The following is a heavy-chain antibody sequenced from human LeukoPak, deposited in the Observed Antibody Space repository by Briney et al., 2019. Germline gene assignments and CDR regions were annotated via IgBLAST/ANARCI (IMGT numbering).Heavy chain of an antibody. V-gene: IGHV1-69*01. CDR1: GGTFSSYA. CDR3: ARGVVVPAAMVGAGFSDY. CDR2: IIPIFGTA. D-gene: IGHD2-2*01. J-gene: IGHJ4*02. Sequence: ASVKVSCKASGGTFSSYAISWVRQAPGQGLEWMGGIIPIFGTANYAQKFQGRVTITADESTSTAYMELSSLRSEDTAVYYCARGVVVPAAMVGAGFSDYWGQGTLVTVSS.